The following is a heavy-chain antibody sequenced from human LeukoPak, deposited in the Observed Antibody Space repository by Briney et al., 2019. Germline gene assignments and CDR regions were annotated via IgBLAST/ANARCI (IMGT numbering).Heavy chain of an antibody. CDR1: GGSISSCY. V-gene: IGHV4-59*01. J-gene: IGHJ3*02. D-gene: IGHD3-22*01. Sequence: SETLSLTCTVSGGSISSCYWSRIRQPPGKGLDWIGYIYYSGSTNYNPSLKSRVTISVDTSKNQFSLKLSSVTAADTAVYYCARVRHTMIVGGNAFDIWGQGTTVTVSS. CDR2: IYYSGST. CDR3: ARVRHTMIVGGNAFDI.